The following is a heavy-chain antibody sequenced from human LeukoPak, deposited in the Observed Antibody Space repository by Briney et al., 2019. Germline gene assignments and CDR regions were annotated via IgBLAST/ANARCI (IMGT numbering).Heavy chain of an antibody. D-gene: IGHD3-3*01. CDR1: GFTFRNYW. CDR2: INQDGGER. CDR3: ASGVVFDF. J-gene: IGHJ4*02. V-gene: IGHV3-7*03. Sequence: GGSLRLSCEASGFTFRNYWMSWVRQAPGKGLECVASINQDGGERYYVDSVTGRFTISRDNSKNLVYLQMNTLRAEDTSIYYCASGVVFDFWGQGILVTVSS.